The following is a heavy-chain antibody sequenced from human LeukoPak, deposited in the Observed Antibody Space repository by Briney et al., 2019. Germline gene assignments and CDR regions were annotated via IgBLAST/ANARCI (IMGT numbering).Heavy chain of an antibody. V-gene: IGHV3-23*01. D-gene: IGHD4-17*01. CDR1: GFTFSSYA. CDR3: AKGPYGDYPDYFDY. J-gene: IGHJ4*02. CDR2: ISGSGGST. Sequence: GGSLRLSCAASGFTFSSYAMSWVRQAPGKGLEWVSAISGSGGSTYCADSGKGRFTISIDNSKNTLYLQMNSLRAEDTAVYYCAKGPYGDYPDYFDYWGQGTLVTVSS.